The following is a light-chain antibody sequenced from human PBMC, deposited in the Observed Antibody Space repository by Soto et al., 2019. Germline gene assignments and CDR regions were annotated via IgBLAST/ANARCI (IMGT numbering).Light chain of an antibody. CDR1: SGYVGGYDY. CDR2: EVT. CDR3: SSHTSGSTRV. J-gene: IGLJ1*01. V-gene: IGLV2-14*01. Sequence: QSVLTQPASVSGSPGQSIAISCTGTSGYVGGYDYVSWYQQHPDKAPKLMIYEVTKRPSWVSNRFSGSKSGNTASLTISGLQPEDEADYYCSSHTSGSTRVFGSGTKATVL.